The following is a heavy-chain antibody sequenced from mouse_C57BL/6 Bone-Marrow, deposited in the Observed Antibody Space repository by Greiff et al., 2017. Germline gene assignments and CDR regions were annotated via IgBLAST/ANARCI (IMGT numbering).Heavy chain of an antibody. V-gene: IGHV1-50*01. CDR2: IDPSDSYT. Sequence: QVQLQQPGAELVKPGASVKLSCKASGYTFTSYWMQWVKQRPGQGLEWIGEIDPSDSYTKYTQKFKGKATLTVDTSSSTAYMQLSSLTSEDTAVYYCARMGPGDYWGQGTSVTVSS. J-gene: IGHJ4*01. CDR1: GYTFTSYW. D-gene: IGHD4-1*01. CDR3: ARMGPGDY.